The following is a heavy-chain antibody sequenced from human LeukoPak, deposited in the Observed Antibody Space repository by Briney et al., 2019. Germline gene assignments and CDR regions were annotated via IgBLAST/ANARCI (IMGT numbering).Heavy chain of an antibody. V-gene: IGHV1-2*06. CDR3: ATDQYTYGYYGYYYSYMDV. CDR1: GYTFTDHY. CDR2: INPNTGGT. J-gene: IGHJ6*03. Sequence: ASVKVSCKTSGYTFTDHYIRWVRQAPGQGLEWMGRINPNTGGTNYAQNFQGRVTMTRDTSISTAYMELSSLRSDDTAVYYCATDQYTYGYYGYYYSYMDVWGKGTTVTVSS. D-gene: IGHD3-10*01.